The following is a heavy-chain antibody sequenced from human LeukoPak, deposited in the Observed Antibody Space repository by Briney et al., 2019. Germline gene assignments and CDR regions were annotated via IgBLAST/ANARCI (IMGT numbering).Heavy chain of an antibody. D-gene: IGHD3-9*01. CDR3: ATDQRYAFDY. CDR1: GFSFTDYP. J-gene: IGHJ4*02. CDR2: IRTTAEGAKYA. V-gene: IGHV3-48*02. Sequence: GGSLRLSCATSGFSFTDYPMNWVRQAPGKGLEWISNIRTTAEGAKYAYYADSVKGRVTISRDDGKNTLYLHMNSLRDDNTAVYYCATDQRYAFDYWGQGILVTVSS.